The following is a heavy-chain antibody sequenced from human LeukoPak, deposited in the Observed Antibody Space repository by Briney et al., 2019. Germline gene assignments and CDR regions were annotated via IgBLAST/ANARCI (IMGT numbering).Heavy chain of an antibody. CDR2: IYYSGST. Sequence: SETLSLTCTVSGGPISSSSYYWGWIRQPPGKGLEWIGSIYYSGSTYYNPSLKSRVTVSVDTSKNQFSLKLSSVTAADTAVYYCASSSWIQLWLLYYWGQGTLVTVSS. J-gene: IGHJ4*02. D-gene: IGHD5-18*01. CDR3: ASSSWIQLWLLYY. CDR1: GGPISSSSYY. V-gene: IGHV4-39*01.